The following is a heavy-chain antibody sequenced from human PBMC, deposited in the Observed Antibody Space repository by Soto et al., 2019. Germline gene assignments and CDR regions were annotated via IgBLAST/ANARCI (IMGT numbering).Heavy chain of an antibody. V-gene: IGHV4-34*01. CDR2: INHSGST. D-gene: IGHD4-17*01. CDR1: GGSFSGYY. J-gene: IGHJ4*02. CDR3: AREGYGDYVGSSPFWGY. Sequence: QVQLQQWGAGLLKPSETLSLTCAVYGGSFSGYYWSWIRQPPGKGLEWIGEINHSGSTNYNPSLKSRVTISVDTSKNQFSLKLSSVTAADTAVYYCAREGYGDYVGSSPFWGYWGQGTLVTVSS.